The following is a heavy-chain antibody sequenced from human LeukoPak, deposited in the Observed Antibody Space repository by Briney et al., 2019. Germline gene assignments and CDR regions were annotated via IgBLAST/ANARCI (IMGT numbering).Heavy chain of an antibody. J-gene: IGHJ4*02. CDR3: ARAGGYSGYDYDY. D-gene: IGHD5-12*01. CDR2: GSDSGGT. V-gene: IGHV4-34*01. Sequence: SETLSLTCAVYGASLNGHYWSWIRRPPRKGLEWIGEGSDSGGTKFNPSLKRRVTISADTSKNQFSLKLSSVTAADTAVYYCARAGGYSGYDYDYWGQGTLVAVSS. CDR1: GASLNGHY.